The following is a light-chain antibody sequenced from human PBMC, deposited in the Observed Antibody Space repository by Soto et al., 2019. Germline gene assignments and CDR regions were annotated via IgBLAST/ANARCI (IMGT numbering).Light chain of an antibody. CDR3: GSWDSALSVLR. Sequence: QSVLTPPPSVSAVPGQKVTISCSGSDSNIGNNSVSWYQLLPGTAPKFLIYDNSERPSGIPDRFSASQSGTSDTLGITGLQTGGDAEYYYGSWDSALSVLRFGGWTKLTV. J-gene: IGLJ2*01. CDR1: DSNIGNNS. CDR2: DNS. V-gene: IGLV1-51*01.